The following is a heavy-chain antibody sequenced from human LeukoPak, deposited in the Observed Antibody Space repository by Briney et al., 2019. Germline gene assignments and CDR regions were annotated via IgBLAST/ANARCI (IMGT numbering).Heavy chain of an antibody. D-gene: IGHD3-22*01. Sequence: GGSLRLSCAASGFTFSSYAMHWVRQAPGKGLEWVAVISYDGSNKYYADSVKGRFTIFRDNSKNTLYLQMNSLRAEDTAVYYCARFGPYDSSGYYFDYWGQGTLVTVSS. CDR1: GFTFSSYA. CDR2: ISYDGSNK. CDR3: ARFGPYDSSGYYFDY. V-gene: IGHV3-30-3*01. J-gene: IGHJ4*02.